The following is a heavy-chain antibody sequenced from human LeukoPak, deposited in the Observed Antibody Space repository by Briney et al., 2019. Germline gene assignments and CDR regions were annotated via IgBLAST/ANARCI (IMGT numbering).Heavy chain of an antibody. CDR2: ISSSSSYI. Sequence: GGSLRLSCAASGFTFSSYSMNWVRQAPGKGLEWVSSISSSSSYIYYADSVKGRFTISRDNAKNSLYLQMNSLRAEDTAVYYCARRLKRDYGGNSRHFQHWGQGTLVTVSS. CDR1: GFTFSSYS. V-gene: IGHV3-21*01. CDR3: ARRLKRDYGGNSRHFQH. J-gene: IGHJ1*01. D-gene: IGHD4-23*01.